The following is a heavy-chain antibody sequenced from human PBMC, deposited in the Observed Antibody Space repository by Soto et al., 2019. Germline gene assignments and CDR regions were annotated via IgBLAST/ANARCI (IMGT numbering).Heavy chain of an antibody. V-gene: IGHV4-34*01. D-gene: IGHD3-10*01. CDR1: GGSFSGYY. J-gene: IGHJ4*02. CDR2: INHSGST. CDR3: ARGEIWIGRTQYGPGSHKLFDY. Sequence: SETLSLTCAVYGGSFSGYYWSWIRQPPGKGLEWIGEINHSGSTNYNPSLKSRITISVDTSKNQFSLNLSSVTAADTAVYYCARGEIWIGRTQYGPGSHKLFDYWGQGTLVTVSS.